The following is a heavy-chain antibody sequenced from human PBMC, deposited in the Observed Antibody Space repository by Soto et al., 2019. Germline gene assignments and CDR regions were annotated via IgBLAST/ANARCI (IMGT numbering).Heavy chain of an antibody. CDR1: GFIFDDFA. Sequence: EAQLVESGGGFVQPGRSLRLSCAVSGFIFDDFAIHWVRQAPGKGLEWVSGISWNSDSIGYADSVKGRFTISRDNAKNSLYLQMNSLRVEDTALYYCTKVGGLYDFWSGPLHFDLWGQGTLVTVSS. D-gene: IGHD3-3*01. CDR2: ISWNSDSI. J-gene: IGHJ4*02. V-gene: IGHV3-9*01. CDR3: TKVGGLYDFWSGPLHFDL.